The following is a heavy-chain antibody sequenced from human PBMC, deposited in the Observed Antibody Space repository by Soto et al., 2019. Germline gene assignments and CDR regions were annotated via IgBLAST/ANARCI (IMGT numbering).Heavy chain of an antibody. D-gene: IGHD3-10*01. Sequence: GGSLRLSCAASGFTVSSNYMSWVRQAPGKGLEWVSVIYSGGSTYYADSVKGRFTISRDNSKNTLYLQMNSLRAEDTAVYYCARARITMVRGVIRGYYYYGMDVWGQGTTVTVSS. V-gene: IGHV3-53*01. CDR3: ARARITMVRGVIRGYYYYGMDV. CDR1: GFTVSSNY. J-gene: IGHJ6*01. CDR2: IYSGGST.